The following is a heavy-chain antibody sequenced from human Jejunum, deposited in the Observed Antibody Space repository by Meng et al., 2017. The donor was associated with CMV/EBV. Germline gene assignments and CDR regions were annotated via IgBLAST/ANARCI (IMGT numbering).Heavy chain of an antibody. Sequence: SGFSCSKKHMNWVRQAPGRGLEWISYISSSSSAIEYADSVKGRFTSSRDNAKSSMYLQMNSLRDGDTAVYYCARDFWDTDYTGYWGQGTRVTVSS. D-gene: IGHD3-16*01. J-gene: IGHJ4*02. CDR1: GFSCSKKH. CDR2: ISSSSSAI. V-gene: IGHV3-48*02. CDR3: ARDFWDTDYTGY.